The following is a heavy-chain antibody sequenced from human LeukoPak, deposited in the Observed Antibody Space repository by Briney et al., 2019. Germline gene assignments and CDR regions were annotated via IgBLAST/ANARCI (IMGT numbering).Heavy chain of an antibody. Sequence: GGSLRLSCAASGFTFSSYSMNWVRQAPGKGLEWVSSISNSSSYIYYADSVKGRFTISRDNAKNSLYLQMNSLRAEDTGVYYCARRVAVADNYFDYWGQGTLVTVSS. CDR2: ISNSSSYI. CDR3: ARRVAVADNYFDY. CDR1: GFTFSSYS. D-gene: IGHD6-19*01. V-gene: IGHV3-21*01. J-gene: IGHJ4*02.